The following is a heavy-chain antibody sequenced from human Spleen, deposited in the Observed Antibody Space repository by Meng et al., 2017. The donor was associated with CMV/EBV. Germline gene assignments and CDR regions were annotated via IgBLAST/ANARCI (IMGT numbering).Heavy chain of an antibody. CDR3: ARGRLQSGYPYYYYGMDV. CDR2: ISYDGSNK. J-gene: IGHJ6*02. CDR1: GFTFSSYA. V-gene: IGHV3-30*04. Sequence: GGSLRLSCAASGFTFSSYAMHWVRQAPGKGLEWVAVISYDGSNKYYADSVKGRFTISRDNSKNTLYLQMNSLRAEDTAVYYCARGRLQSGYPYYYYGMDVWGQGTTVTVSS. D-gene: IGHD3-3*01.